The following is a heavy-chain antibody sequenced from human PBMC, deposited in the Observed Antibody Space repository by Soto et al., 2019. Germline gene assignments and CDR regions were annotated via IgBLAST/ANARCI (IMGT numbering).Heavy chain of an antibody. J-gene: IGHJ4*02. CDR3: ARDPRAGAETHVCY. D-gene: IGHD1-26*01. CDR2: ISSSSSYI. V-gene: IGHV3-21*01. Sequence: EVQLVESGGGLVKPGGSLRLSCAASGFTFSSYSMNWVRQAPGKGLEWVSSISSSSSYIYYADSVKGRFTISRDNAKNSLYMQMNSLRAEDTAVYYCARDPRAGAETHVCYWGQGTLVTVSS. CDR1: GFTFSSYS.